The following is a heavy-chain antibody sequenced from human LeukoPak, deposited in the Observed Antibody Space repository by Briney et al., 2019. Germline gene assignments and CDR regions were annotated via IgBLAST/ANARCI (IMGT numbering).Heavy chain of an antibody. D-gene: IGHD5-24*01. Sequence: SETLSLTCTVSGGSISSYYWSWIRQPPGKGLEWIGEINHSGSTNYNPSLKSRVTISVDTSKKQFSLKLSPVTAADTAVYYCARAERWLQLLRLGGSRFDPWGQGTLVTVSS. CDR2: INHSGST. J-gene: IGHJ5*02. V-gene: IGHV4-34*01. CDR1: GGSISSYY. CDR3: ARAERWLQLLRLGGSRFDP.